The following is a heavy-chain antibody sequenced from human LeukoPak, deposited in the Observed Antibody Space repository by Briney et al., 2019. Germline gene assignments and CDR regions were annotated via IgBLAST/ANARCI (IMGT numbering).Heavy chain of an antibody. CDR3: TNSNWYIRN. CDR1: GLTFSTYA. J-gene: IGHJ4*02. CDR2: IDTGGDNT. D-gene: IGHD1/OR15-1a*01. Sequence: GGSLRLSCAASGLTFSTYAMAWVRQAPGKGLEWVATIDTGGDNTYYADSVKGRFTISRDNVKNTVYLQMNSLRVEDTAVYYCTNSNWYIRNWGQGTLVTVSS. V-gene: IGHV3-23*05.